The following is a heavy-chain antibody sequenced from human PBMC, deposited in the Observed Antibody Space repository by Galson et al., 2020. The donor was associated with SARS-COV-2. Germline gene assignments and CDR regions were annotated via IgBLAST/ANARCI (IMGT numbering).Heavy chain of an antibody. V-gene: IGHV3-72*01. D-gene: IGHD6-13*01. J-gene: IGHJ6*02. Sequence: QLGESLKISCAASGFTFSDHYMDWVRQAPGKGLEWVGRTRNKANSYTTEYAASVKGRFTISRDDSKNSLYLQMNSLKTEDTAVYYCVIAAAGNYYYYGMDVWGQGTTVTVSS. CDR3: VIAAAGNYYYYGMDV. CDR2: TRNKANSYTT. CDR1: GFTFSDHY.